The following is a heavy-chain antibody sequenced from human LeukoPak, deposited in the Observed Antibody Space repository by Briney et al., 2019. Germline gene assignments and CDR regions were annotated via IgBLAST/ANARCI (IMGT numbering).Heavy chain of an antibody. Sequence: SETLSLTCAVYGGSFSGYYWSWIRQPPGKGLEWIGEINHSGSTSYNPSLKSRVTISVDTSKNQFSLKLSSVTAADTAVYYCAREQPNYGMDVWGQGTTVTVSS. J-gene: IGHJ6*02. D-gene: IGHD1/OR15-1a*01. CDR1: GGSFSGYY. CDR2: INHSGST. V-gene: IGHV4-34*01. CDR3: AREQPNYGMDV.